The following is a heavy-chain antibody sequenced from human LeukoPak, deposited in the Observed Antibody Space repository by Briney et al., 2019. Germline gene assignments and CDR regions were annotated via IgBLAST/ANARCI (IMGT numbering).Heavy chain of an antibody. CDR2: IYTSGST. D-gene: IGHD6-13*01. V-gene: IGHV4-4*07. CDR3: ARDRSHSSSWYNWFDP. CDR1: GGSISSYY. J-gene: IGHJ5*02. Sequence: SETLSLTCTVSGGSISSYYWSWIRQPAGKGLEWIWRIYTSGSTNYNPSLKSRVTMSVDTSKNQFSLKLSSVTAADTAVYYCARDRSHSSSWYNWFDPWGQGTLVTVSS.